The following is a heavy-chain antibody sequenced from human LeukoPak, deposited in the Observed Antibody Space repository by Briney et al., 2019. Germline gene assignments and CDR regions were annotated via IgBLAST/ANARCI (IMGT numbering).Heavy chain of an antibody. D-gene: IGHD2/OR15-2a*01. J-gene: IGHJ5*02. CDR1: GYSISSGYY. CDR3: ARLLSPGWFDP. CDR2: IYHSGST. V-gene: IGHV4-38-2*02. Sequence: PSETLSLTCTVSGYSISSGYYWGWIRQPPGKGLEWIESIYHSGSTYYNSSLKSRVTISADTSKNQFSLNLRSVTAADTAVYYCARLLSPGWFDPWGQGTLVTVSS.